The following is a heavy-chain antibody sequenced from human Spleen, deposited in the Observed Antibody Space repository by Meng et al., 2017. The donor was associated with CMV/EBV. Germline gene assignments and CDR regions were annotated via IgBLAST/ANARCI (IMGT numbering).Heavy chain of an antibody. CDR3: ARVGDFWSGYWDF. D-gene: IGHD3-3*01. CDR2: INPIGGST. Sequence: ASVKVSCKPSGYTFTSHYIHWVRLAPGQGLEWMGIINPIGGSTTYAQKFQGRITMTRDTSTGTVYMELSTLRSEDTAFYYCARVGDFWSGYWDFWGQGTLVTVSS. CDR1: GYTFTSHY. J-gene: IGHJ4*02. V-gene: IGHV1-46*01.